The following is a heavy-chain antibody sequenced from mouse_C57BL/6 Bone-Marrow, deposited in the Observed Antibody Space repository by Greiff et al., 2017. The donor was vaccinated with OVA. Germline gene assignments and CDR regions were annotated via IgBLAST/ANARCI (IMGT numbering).Heavy chain of an antibody. CDR2: IHPNSGST. D-gene: IGHD1-1*01. J-gene: IGHJ1*03. V-gene: IGHV1-64*01. CDR3: ARQDYGSSNPWWYFDV. CDR1: GYTFTSYW. Sequence: VQLQQPGAELVKPGASVKLSCKASGYTFTSYWMHWVKQRPGQGLEWIGMIHPNSGSTNYNEKFKSKATLTVDKSSSTAYMQLSSLTSEDSAVYYCARQDYGSSNPWWYFDVWGTGTTVTVSS.